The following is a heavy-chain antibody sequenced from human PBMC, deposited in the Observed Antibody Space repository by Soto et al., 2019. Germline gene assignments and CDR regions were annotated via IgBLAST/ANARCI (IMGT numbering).Heavy chain of an antibody. CDR2: IYHSGST. D-gene: IGHD3-22*01. CDR1: GGSISSDGYS. Sequence: PSETLSLTCAVSGGSISSDGYSWSWIRQPPGKGLEWIGYIYHSGSTYYNPSLKSRVTISVDTSKNQFSLKLSSVTAADTAVYYCARGLISGYYLYDAFDIWGQGTMVT. V-gene: IGHV4-30-2*01. CDR3: ARGLISGYYLYDAFDI. J-gene: IGHJ3*02.